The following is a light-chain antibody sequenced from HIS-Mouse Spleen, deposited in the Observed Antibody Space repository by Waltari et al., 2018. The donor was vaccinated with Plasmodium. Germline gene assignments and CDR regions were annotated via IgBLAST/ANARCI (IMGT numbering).Light chain of an antibody. J-gene: IGKJ1*01. V-gene: IGKV3-20*01. CDR1: QSVSSSY. CDR2: GAS. Sequence: EIVLTQSPGTLSLSPGERATLSCRASQSVSSSYLAWYQQKPGQAPGLLNYGASSRATGIPDRFSGSGSGTDFTLTISRLEPEDFAVYYCQQYGSSGTFGQGTKVEIK. CDR3: QQYGSSGT.